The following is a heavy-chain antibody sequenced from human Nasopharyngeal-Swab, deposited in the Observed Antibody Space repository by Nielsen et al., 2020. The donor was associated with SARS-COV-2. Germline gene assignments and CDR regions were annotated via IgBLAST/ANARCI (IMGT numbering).Heavy chain of an antibody. CDR1: GGSISSYY. CDR3: ASTGRPGYSSAGALDY. CDR2: IYYSGST. D-gene: IGHD6-25*01. Sequence: SGTLSLTCTVSGGSISSYYWSWIRQPPGKGLEWIGYIYYSGSTNYNPSLKSRVTISVDTSKNQFSLKLSSVTAADTAVYYCASTGRPGYSSAGALDYWGQGTLVTVSS. J-gene: IGHJ4*02. V-gene: IGHV4-59*13.